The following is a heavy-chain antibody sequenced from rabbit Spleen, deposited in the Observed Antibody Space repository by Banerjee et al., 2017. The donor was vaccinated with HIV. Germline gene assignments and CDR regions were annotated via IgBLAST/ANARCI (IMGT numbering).Heavy chain of an antibody. Sequence: QEQLKETGGGLVQPGGSLKLSCKASGFTLSSYYMNWVRQAPGKGPEWIACIYNGDGSTYYATWVNGRFTISKTSSTTVTLQLNSLTAADTATFFCARDTGSSFSSYGMDLWGPGTLVTVS. J-gene: IGHJ6*01. CDR3: ARDTGSSFSSYGMDL. V-gene: IGHV1S47*01. CDR2: IYNGDGST. D-gene: IGHD8-1*01. CDR1: GFTLSSYY.